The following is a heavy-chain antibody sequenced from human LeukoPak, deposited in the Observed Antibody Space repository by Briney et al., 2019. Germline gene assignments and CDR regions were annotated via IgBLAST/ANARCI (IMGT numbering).Heavy chain of an antibody. J-gene: IGHJ4*02. CDR3: ARDLSGSYIQYFDY. D-gene: IGHD1-26*01. V-gene: IGHV3-33*01. CDR2: IWYDGSNK. Sequence: GGSLRLSCAASGFAFSSYGLHWVRQAPGKGLEWVAVIWYDGSNKYYADSVKGRFTISRDNSKNTLYLQMNSLRAEDTAVYYCARDLSGSYIQYFDYWGQGTLVTVSS. CDR1: GFAFSSYG.